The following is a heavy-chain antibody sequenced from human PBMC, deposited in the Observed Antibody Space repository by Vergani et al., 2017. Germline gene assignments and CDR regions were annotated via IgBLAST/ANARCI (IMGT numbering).Heavy chain of an antibody. CDR2: IYWNDDE. CDR3: AHLRGNPFDY. J-gene: IGHJ4*02. V-gene: IGHV2-5*01. D-gene: IGHD3-16*01. CDR1: GFSLSTSGVG. Sequence: QITLKESGPTLVKPTQTLTLTCTFSGFSLSTSGVGVGWIRQPPGKALEWLTLIYWNDDERYSPSLKSRLTITKYTAKNQVVLTMTNMDPVDTATYYCAHLRGNPFDYWGQGTLVTVSS.